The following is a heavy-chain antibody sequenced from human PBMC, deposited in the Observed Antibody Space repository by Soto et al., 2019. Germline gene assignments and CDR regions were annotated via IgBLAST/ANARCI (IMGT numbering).Heavy chain of an antibody. V-gene: IGHV3-30-3*01. D-gene: IGHD6-13*01. CDR3: ARGYSSSSAAFDY. J-gene: IGHJ4*02. CDR2: ISYDARNK. Sequence: QVQLVESGGDVVQPGRSLRLSCAASGFTFSSYAMHWVRQAPGKGLEWVAIISYDARNKYYADSVKGRFTISRDNSKNTQYLQRNSLRAEDTAVYYGARGYSSSSAAFDYWGQGTLVTVSS. CDR1: GFTFSSYA.